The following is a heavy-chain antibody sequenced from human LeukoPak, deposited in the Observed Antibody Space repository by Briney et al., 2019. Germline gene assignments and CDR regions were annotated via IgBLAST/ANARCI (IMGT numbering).Heavy chain of an antibody. J-gene: IGHJ5*02. CDR2: IYYSGST. CDR1: GGSISSNY. Sequence: SETLSLTCTVSGGSISSNYWSWIRRPPAKGLEWIGYIYYSGSTNYNTSLKSRVTMSVDPSKNQFPLKLSSVTAADTAVYFCAREVAVAGNNWFDAWGQGTLVTVSS. D-gene: IGHD6-19*01. CDR3: AREVAVAGNNWFDA. V-gene: IGHV4-59*01.